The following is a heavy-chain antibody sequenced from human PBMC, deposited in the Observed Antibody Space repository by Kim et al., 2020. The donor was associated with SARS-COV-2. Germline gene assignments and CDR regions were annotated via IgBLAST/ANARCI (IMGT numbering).Heavy chain of an antibody. CDR3: ARGQGSSGYYP. CDR1: GGSFSGYY. D-gene: IGHD3-22*01. Sequence: SETLSLTCAVYGGSFSGYYWSWIRQPPGKGLEWIGEINHSGSTNYNPSLKSRVTISVDTSKNQFSLKLSSVTAADTAVYYCARGQGSSGYYPWGQGTLVTVSS. V-gene: IGHV4-34*01. CDR2: INHSGST. J-gene: IGHJ5*02.